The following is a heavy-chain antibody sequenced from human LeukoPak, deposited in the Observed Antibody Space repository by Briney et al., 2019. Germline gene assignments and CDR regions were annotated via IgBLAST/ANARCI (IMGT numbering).Heavy chain of an antibody. V-gene: IGHV3-23*01. CDR2: ISGSGGST. CDR3: AARNYYDSHAFDI. CDR1: GFTFSSYA. J-gene: IGHJ3*02. D-gene: IGHD3-22*01. Sequence: GGSLRLSCAASGFTFSSYAMSWVRQAPGKGLEWVSAISGSGGSTYYADSVKGRFTISRDNSKNTLYLQMNSLRAEDTAVYYCAARNYYDSHAFDIWGQGTMVTVPS.